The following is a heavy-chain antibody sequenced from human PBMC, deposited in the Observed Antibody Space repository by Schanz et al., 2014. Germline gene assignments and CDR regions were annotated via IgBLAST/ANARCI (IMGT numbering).Heavy chain of an antibody. V-gene: IGHV3-23*04. J-gene: IGHJ4*02. D-gene: IGHD2-15*01. Sequence: EVQLVESGGGLVQPGGSLRLSCAASGFTFGNFFMSWVRQAPGKGLEWVSSIGILGDTYYGDSVKGRFTISRDNSKNTLYLQINSLRAEDTALYYCAKGSVVVVAATLPFDYWGQGTLVTVSS. CDR1: GFTFGNFF. CDR2: IGILGDT. CDR3: AKGSVVVVAATLPFDY.